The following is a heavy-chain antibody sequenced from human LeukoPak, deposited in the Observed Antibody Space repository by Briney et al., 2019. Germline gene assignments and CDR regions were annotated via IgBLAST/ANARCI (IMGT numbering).Heavy chain of an antibody. V-gene: IGHV1-18*01. J-gene: IGHJ4*02. CDR1: DYTFNRYG. D-gene: IGHD5-24*01. CDR2: ISAYNGNT. CDR3: ARVSESSRDYFDY. Sequence: ASVKVSCKASDYTFNRYGMSWVRQAPGQGLEWMGWISAYNGNTNYAQKLQGRVTMTTDTSTSTAYMELRSLRSDDTAVYYCARVSESSRDYFDYWGQGTLVTVSS.